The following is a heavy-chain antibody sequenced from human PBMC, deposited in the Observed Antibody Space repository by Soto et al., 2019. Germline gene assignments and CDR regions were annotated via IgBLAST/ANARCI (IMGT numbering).Heavy chain of an antibody. J-gene: IGHJ6*02. CDR3: AGVSEATVNDYYYCGMDV. CDR1: GGTFSSYA. V-gene: IGHV1-69*01. D-gene: IGHD4-17*01. Sequence: QVQLVQSGAEVKKPGSSVKVSCKASGGTFSSYAISWVRQAPGQGLEWMGGIIPIFGTANYAQKVQGRVTITADASTSTAYMELSSLRSEDTAVYYCAGVSEATVNDYYYCGMDVWGQGTTVAVSS. CDR2: IIPIFGTA.